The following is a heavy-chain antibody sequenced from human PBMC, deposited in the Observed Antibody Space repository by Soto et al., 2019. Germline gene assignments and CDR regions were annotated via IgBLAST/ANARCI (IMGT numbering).Heavy chain of an antibody. CDR2: IYHSGST. CDR1: GGSISSGGYS. Sequence: SSETLSLTCAVSGGSISSGGYSWSWIRQPPGKGLEWIGYIYHSGSTYYNPSLKSRVTISVDRSKNQFSLKLSSVTAADTAVYYCARDRGYCISTSCYTGSWFDPWGQGTLVTVSS. J-gene: IGHJ5*02. V-gene: IGHV4-30-2*01. CDR3: ARDRGYCISTSCYTGSWFDP. D-gene: IGHD2-2*02.